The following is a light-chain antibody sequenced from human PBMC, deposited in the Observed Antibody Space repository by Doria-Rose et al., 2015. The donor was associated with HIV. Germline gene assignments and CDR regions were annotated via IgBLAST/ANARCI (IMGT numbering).Light chain of an antibody. CDR3: HQYGTSWT. CDR1: QSFSSTS. J-gene: IGKJ1*01. CDR2: DGS. V-gene: IGKV3-20*01. Sequence: DIVMTQSPGTLSLSPGERATLSCRASQSFSSTSLAWYQQKPGQAPSLLIYDGSTRATGIPDRFSASGSGTDFTLTINRLEPEDFALYYCHQYGTSWTFGQGTKVEI.